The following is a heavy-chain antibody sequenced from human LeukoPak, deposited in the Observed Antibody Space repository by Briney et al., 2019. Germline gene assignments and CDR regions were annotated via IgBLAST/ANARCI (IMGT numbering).Heavy chain of an antibody. CDR2: IYFSGST. CDR1: GGSISSYF. Sequence: PSETLSLTCAVSGGSISSYFWSWIRQPPGKGLEYIGYIYFSGSTNFNPSLKSRVTISVDTSKNQFSLKLSSVTAADTAVYYCARVTVYYDSSGYYPWYYYYYMDVWGKGTTVTVSS. D-gene: IGHD3-22*01. V-gene: IGHV4-59*12. J-gene: IGHJ6*03. CDR3: ARVTVYYDSSGYYPWYYYYYMDV.